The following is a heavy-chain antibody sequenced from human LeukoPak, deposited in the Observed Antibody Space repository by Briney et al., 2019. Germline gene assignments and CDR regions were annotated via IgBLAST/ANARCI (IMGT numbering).Heavy chain of an antibody. J-gene: IGHJ4*02. CDR1: GGSVSSGSYY. D-gene: IGHD6-25*01. Sequence: SETLSLTRTVSGGSVSSGSYYWSWIRQPPGKGLEWIGYIYYSGSTNYNPSLKSRVTISVDTSKNQFSLKLSSVTAADTAVYYCARVVRAALDFDYWGQGTLVTVSS. CDR2: IYYSGST. V-gene: IGHV4-61*01. CDR3: ARVVRAALDFDY.